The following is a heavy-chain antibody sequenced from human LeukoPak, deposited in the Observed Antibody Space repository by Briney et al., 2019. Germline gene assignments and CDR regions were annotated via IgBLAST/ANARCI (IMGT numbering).Heavy chain of an antibody. CDR2: INHSGTT. CDR1: GGSFSGYF. CDR3: ARGPESGSYFAWFGP. V-gene: IGHV4-34*01. Sequence: SETLSLTCAVYGGSFSGYFWNWIRQPPGKGLEWIGEINHSGTTHYNPSLKSRVTTSIDTSKNQISLKLTSVTAADTAVYYCARGPESGSYFAWFGPWGQGTLVTVSS. D-gene: IGHD3-10*01. J-gene: IGHJ5*02.